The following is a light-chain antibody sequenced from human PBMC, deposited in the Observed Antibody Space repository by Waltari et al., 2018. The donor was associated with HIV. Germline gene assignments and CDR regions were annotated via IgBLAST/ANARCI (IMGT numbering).Light chain of an antibody. CDR3: SSYAGRYTVI. CDR2: GVT. V-gene: IGLV2-11*01. J-gene: IGLJ2*01. CDR1: SSDVGAYDY. Sequence: QSALNQPRSVSGSPGQSVTIPCTGSSSDVGAYDYVSWYQQYPGKAPKVILYGVTKRPSGIPDRFSGSKSGSTASLTISGPQAEDEADYYCSSYAGRYTVIFGGGTKLTVL.